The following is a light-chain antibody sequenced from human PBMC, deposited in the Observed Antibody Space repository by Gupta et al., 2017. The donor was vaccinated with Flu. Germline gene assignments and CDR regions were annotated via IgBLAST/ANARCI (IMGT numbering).Light chain of an antibody. V-gene: IGKV2D-29*01. CDR1: ESLLHSDGRTF. CDR3: MQSIQRPIT. CDR2: EVS. Sequence: VTPGQPASIYCKSSESLLHSDGRTFLYWYLQRPGQPPHLLIDEVSNRGSGVPDRFSGSGSGTDFTLKISRVEAEDVGVYYCMQSIQRPITFGRGTKVDIK. J-gene: IGKJ4*01.